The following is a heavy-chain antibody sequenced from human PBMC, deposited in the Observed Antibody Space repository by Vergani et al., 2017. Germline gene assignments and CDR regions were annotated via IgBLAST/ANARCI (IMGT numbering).Heavy chain of an antibody. D-gene: IGHD3-9*01. V-gene: IGHV4-59*01. J-gene: IGHJ5*02. CDR3: ARGHYXILTGYYPHNWFDP. CDR2: IYYSGST. Sequence: QVQLQESGPGLVKPSETLSVTCTVSGGSISSYYWSWIRQPPGKGLEWIGYIYYSGSTNYNPSLKSRVTISVDTSNNQFSLKLSSVTAADTAVYYCARGHYXILTGYYPHNWFDPWGQGTLVTVSS. CDR1: GGSISSYY.